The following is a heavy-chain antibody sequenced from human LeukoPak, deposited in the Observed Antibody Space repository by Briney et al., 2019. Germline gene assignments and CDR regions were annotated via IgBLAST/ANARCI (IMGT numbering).Heavy chain of an antibody. D-gene: IGHD6-19*01. CDR3: AKGTQQWLNADDY. CDR2: IRSEGNSYAT. CDR1: GFTFSGSA. V-gene: IGHV3-73*01. Sequence: GGSLRLSCAASGFTFSGSAMHWVRQASGKGLEWVGRIRSEGNSYATIYGAGVKGMFTSSRDDSKNTLYLQMNSLRAEDTAVYYCAKGTQQWLNADDYWGQGTLVTVSS. J-gene: IGHJ4*02.